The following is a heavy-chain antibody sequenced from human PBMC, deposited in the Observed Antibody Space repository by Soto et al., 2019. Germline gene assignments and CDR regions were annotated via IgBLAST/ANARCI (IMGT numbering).Heavy chain of an antibody. CDR2: IYYSGST. D-gene: IGHD6-19*01. Sequence: QVQLQESGPGLVKPSETLSLTCTVSGGSISSYYWSWIRQPPGKGLEWIGYIYYSGSTNYNPSLKSRVTLSVDTSTNQFSLKLSSVTAADTAVYYCARQQWLVLNAFYIWGQGTMVTVSS. V-gene: IGHV4-59*01. CDR3: ARQQWLVLNAFYI. J-gene: IGHJ3*02. CDR1: GGSISSYY.